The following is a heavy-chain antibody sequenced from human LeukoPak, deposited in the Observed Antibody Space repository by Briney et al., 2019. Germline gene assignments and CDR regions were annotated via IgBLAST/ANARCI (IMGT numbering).Heavy chain of an antibody. Sequence: SETLSLTCSVSDDSTAGYFWGWIRQSPGRAPEWLAYVYRSGQSDYNSSLRGRVTVSLDRSKTQVSLRLRSLTAADTAVYYCASGKYYYDDSASVNRASRTAFHIWAQGTMVLVSS. CDR1: DDSTAGYF. CDR3: ASGKYYYDDSASVNRASRTAFHI. CDR2: VYRSGQS. J-gene: IGHJ3*02. D-gene: IGHD3-22*01. V-gene: IGHV4-59*12.